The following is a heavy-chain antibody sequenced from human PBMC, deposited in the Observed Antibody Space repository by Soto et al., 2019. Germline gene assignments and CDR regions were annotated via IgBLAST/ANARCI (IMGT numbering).Heavy chain of an antibody. V-gene: IGHV1-18*01. CDR3: ARAGQYYDSSGYAN. CDR2: ISAYNGNT. D-gene: IGHD3-22*01. J-gene: IGHJ4*02. CDR1: GYSFGTSG. Sequence: QVKLVQSGTEVKKPGASVKVSCKASGYSFGTSGISWVRQAPGQGLEWMGWISAYNGNTNYDQKRPDRATMTTDTSTNTAYLELRSLRSDDTAVYYCARAGQYYDSSGYANWGQGTLVTVSS.